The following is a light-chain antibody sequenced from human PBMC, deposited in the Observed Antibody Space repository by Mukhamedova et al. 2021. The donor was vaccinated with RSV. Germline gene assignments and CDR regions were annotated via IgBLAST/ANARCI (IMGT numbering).Light chain of an antibody. J-gene: IGLJ2*01. V-gene: IGLV2-8*01. CDR2: EVS. CDR3: SSYAGSNNLV. CDR1: SSDVGGYNY. Sequence: VTISCTGTSSDVGGYNYVSWYQQHPGKAPKLMIYEVSKRPSGVPDRFSGSKSGNTASLTVSGLQAEVEADYYCSSYAGSNNLVFGG.